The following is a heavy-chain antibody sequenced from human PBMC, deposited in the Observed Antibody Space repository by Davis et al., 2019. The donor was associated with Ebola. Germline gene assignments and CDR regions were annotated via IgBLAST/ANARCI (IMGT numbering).Heavy chain of an antibody. CDR3: ARDDNTRWFDP. J-gene: IGHJ5*02. Sequence: AASVKVSCKASGCTFTSYAISWVRQAPGQGLEWMGGIIPIFGTANYAQKFQGRVTITADESTSTAYMELSSLRSEDTAVYYCARDDNTRWFDPWGQGTLVTVSS. D-gene: IGHD2-15*01. V-gene: IGHV1-69*13. CDR1: GCTFTSYA. CDR2: IIPIFGTA.